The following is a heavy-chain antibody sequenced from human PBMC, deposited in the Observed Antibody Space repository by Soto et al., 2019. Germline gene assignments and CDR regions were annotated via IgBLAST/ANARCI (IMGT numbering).Heavy chain of an antibody. V-gene: IGHV1-69*01. Sequence: QVQLVQSGAEVQKPGSSVKVSCKASGGTFSSYAISWVRQAPGQGLEWMGGIIPIFGTANYAQKFQGRVTITADESTSTAYMELSSLRSEDTAVYYCARSEYYYGSGSYYSGFDYWGQGTLVTVSS. CDR2: IIPIFGTA. D-gene: IGHD3-10*01. CDR3: ARSEYYYGSGSYYSGFDY. CDR1: GGTFSSYA. J-gene: IGHJ4*02.